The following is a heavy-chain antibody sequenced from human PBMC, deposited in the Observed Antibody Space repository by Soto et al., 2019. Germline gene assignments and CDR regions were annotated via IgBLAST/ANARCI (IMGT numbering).Heavy chain of an antibody. CDR3: AREPVDTETYYDY. CDR2: IYYSGST. J-gene: IGHJ4*02. CDR1: GGSISSYY. V-gene: IGHV4-59*01. D-gene: IGHD5-18*01. Sequence: SETLSLTCTVSGGSISSYYWSWIRQPPGKGLEWIGYIYYSGSTNYNPSLKSRVTILVDTSKNQFSLKLSSVTAADTAVYYCAREPVDTETYYDYWGQGTLVTVSS.